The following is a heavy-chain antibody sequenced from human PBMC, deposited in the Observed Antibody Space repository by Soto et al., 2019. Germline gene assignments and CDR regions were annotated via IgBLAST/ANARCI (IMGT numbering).Heavy chain of an antibody. Sequence: GGSLRLSCATSGFIFNTYGMHWVRQAPGKGLEWVAVIWPDGSNRYYADSVSGQFTISRDNSKNTLFLQMNSLSAEDTAVYYCAKNGDFWSWGMDVWGQGTTVTVSS. D-gene: IGHD3-3*01. CDR2: IWPDGSNR. CDR1: GFIFNTYG. J-gene: IGHJ6*02. V-gene: IGHV3-33*06. CDR3: AKNGDFWSWGMDV.